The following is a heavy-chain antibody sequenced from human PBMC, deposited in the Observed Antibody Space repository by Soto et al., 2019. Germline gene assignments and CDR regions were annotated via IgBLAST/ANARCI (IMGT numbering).Heavy chain of an antibody. Sequence: QVQLQQWGAGLLKPSETLSLTCAVYGGSFSVYCWSWIRRPPGKGLEWIGEINHRGSTNYNPSLKSRVTISGDTSKNQFSLKLNSVTAADTAVYYCARGKGGSYSNWFDPWGQGTLVTVSS. CDR2: INHRGST. D-gene: IGHD1-26*01. V-gene: IGHV4-34*01. J-gene: IGHJ5*02. CDR1: GGSFSVYC. CDR3: ARGKGGSYSNWFDP.